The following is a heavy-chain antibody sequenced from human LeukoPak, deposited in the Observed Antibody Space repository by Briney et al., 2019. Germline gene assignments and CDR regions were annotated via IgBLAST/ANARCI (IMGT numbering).Heavy chain of an antibody. D-gene: IGHD2-2*01. J-gene: IGHJ4*02. CDR3: ARGRAAASGDY. V-gene: IGHV4-34*01. CDR1: GGSFSGYY. Sequence: KPSETLSLTCAVYGGSFSGYYWSWIRQPPGKGLEWIGEINHSGSTNYNPSLRSRVTISVDTSKNQFSLRLSTVTAADTAVYYCARGRAAASGDYWGQGTLVTVSS. CDR2: INHSGST.